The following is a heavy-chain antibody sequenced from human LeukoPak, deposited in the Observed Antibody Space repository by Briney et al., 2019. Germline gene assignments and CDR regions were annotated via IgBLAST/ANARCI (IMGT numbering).Heavy chain of an antibody. V-gene: IGHV4-39*07. Sequence: PSETLSLTCTVSGGSISSSSYYWGWIRQPPGKGLEWIGSIYHSGSTYYNPSLKSRVTISVDTSKNQFSLKLSSVTAADTAVYYCARGGEITMVRGVIPYWGQGTLVTVSS. CDR3: ARGGEITMVRGVIPY. CDR2: IYHSGST. CDR1: GGSISSSSYY. D-gene: IGHD3-10*01. J-gene: IGHJ4*02.